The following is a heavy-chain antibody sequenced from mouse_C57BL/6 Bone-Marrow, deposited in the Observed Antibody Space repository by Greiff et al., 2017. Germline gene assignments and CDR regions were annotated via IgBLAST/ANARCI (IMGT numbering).Heavy chain of an antibody. CDR1: GFNIKDDY. Sequence: EVQLVESGAELVRPGASVKLSCTASGFNIKDDYMHWVKQRPEQGLEWIGWIDPENGDTEYASKFQGKATITADTSSNTAYLQLSSLTSEDTAVYYCTTGELRLRYAYWGQGTLVTVSA. CDR3: TTGELRLRYAY. V-gene: IGHV14-4*01. CDR2: IDPENGDT. D-gene: IGHD3-2*02. J-gene: IGHJ3*01.